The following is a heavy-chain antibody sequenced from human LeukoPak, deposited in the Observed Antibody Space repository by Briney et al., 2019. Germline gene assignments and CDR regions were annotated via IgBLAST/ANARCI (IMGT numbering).Heavy chain of an antibody. CDR3: AKDQLGTPYGMDV. D-gene: IGHD1-1*01. CDR2: ISGSGGST. J-gene: IGHJ6*04. V-gene: IGHV3-23*01. Sequence: GGSLRLSCAASGFTFSSYAMSWVRQAPGKGLEWVSAISGSGGSTYYADSVRGRFTISRDNSKNTLYLQMNSLRAEDTAVYYCAKDQLGTPYGMDVWGKGTTVTVSS. CDR1: GFTFSSYA.